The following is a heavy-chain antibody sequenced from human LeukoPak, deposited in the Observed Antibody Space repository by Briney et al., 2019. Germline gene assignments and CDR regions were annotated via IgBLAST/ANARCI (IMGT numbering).Heavy chain of an antibody. J-gene: IGHJ4*02. D-gene: IGHD3-16*02. Sequence: PGGSLRLSCAASGFTFSNAWMSWVRQAPGKGLEWVGRIKSKTDGGTTDYAAPVKGRFTISRDDSKNTLYLQMNSLKTEDTAVYYYTGADHFWGSYRYELDYWGQGTMVTVSS. CDR2: IKSKTDGGTT. CDR1: GFTFSNAW. V-gene: IGHV3-15*01. CDR3: TGADHFWGSYRYELDY.